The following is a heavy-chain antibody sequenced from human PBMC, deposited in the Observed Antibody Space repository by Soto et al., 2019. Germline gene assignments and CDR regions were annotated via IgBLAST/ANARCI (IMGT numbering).Heavy chain of an antibody. D-gene: IGHD6-13*01. CDR3: ARTRSDSSSWYNWFDP. Sequence: PSETLSLTCAVYGGSFSGYYWSWIRQPPGKGLEWIGEINHSGSTNYNPSLKSRVTISVDTSKNQFSLKLSSVTAADTAVYYCARTRSDSSSWYNWFDPWGQGTLVTV. J-gene: IGHJ5*02. CDR2: INHSGST. CDR1: GGSFSGYY. V-gene: IGHV4-34*01.